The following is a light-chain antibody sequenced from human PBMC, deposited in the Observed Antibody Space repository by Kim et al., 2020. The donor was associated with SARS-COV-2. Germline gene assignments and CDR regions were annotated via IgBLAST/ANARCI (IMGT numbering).Light chain of an antibody. CDR2: GKN. CDR1: SLRSYY. V-gene: IGLV3-19*01. J-gene: IGLJ2*01. Sequence: GQTVRITCQGDSLRSYYAIWYQQKPGQAPVLVIYGKNNRPSGIPDRFSGSSSGNTASLTITGAQAEDEADYYCNSRDSSGNHLDVVFGGGTQLTVL. CDR3: NSRDSSGNHLDVV.